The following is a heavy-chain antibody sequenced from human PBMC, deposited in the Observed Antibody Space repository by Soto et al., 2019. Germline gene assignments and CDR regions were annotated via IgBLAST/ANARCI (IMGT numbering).Heavy chain of an antibody. CDR1: GFPFSSYA. D-gene: IGHD3-16*01. Sequence: EMQLLESGGGLVQPGGSLRLSCVASGFPFSSYAMSWVRQTPGKGLEWVSGISGSGGRTYYADSVKGRFTISRDNSNNTLSRQMHILRVEDTAVYFCAKGGYYSLFDICCQGTMVTVSA. CDR2: ISGSGGRT. J-gene: IGHJ3*02. CDR3: AKGGYYSLFDI. V-gene: IGHV3-23*01.